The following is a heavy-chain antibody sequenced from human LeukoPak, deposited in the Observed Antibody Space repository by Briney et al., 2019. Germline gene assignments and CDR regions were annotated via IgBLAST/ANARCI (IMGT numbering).Heavy chain of an antibody. J-gene: IGHJ4*02. CDR2: IKQDGSEK. D-gene: IGHD3-10*01. CDR3: ARDGYGDYFDY. V-gene: IGHV3-7*01. Sequence: GGSLRLSCAASGFTFSSYSMNWVRQAPGKGLEWVANIKQDGSEKYYVDSVKGRFTISRDNAKNSLYLQMNSLRAEDTAVYYCARDGYGDYFDYWGQGTLVTVSS. CDR1: GFTFSSYS.